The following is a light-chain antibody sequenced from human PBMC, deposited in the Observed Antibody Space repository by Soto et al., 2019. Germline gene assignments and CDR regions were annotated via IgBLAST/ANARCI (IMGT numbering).Light chain of an antibody. Sequence: EVVLTQSPGTLSLSPGERATLSCRASQSVSSSYLAWYQQKPGQAPRLLIYGTSSRATGIPDRFSGSASGTDFTLTISRLEPEDFAVYYCQQFGGSSWTFGQGTKVEIK. CDR2: GTS. J-gene: IGKJ1*01. V-gene: IGKV3-20*01. CDR3: QQFGGSSWT. CDR1: QSVSSSY.